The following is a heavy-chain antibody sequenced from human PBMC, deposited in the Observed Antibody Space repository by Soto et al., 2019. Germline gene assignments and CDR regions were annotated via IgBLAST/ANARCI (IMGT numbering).Heavy chain of an antibody. CDR1: GYSFTSYW. V-gene: IGHV5-10-1*01. J-gene: IGHJ6*02. CDR3: ARHPIVGATIYYGMDV. CDR2: IDPSDSYT. Sequence: PGESLKISCKGSGYSFTSYWISWVRQMPGKDLEWMGRIDPSDSYTNYSPSFQGHVTISADKSISTAYLQWSSLKASDTAMYYCARHPIVGATIYYGMDVWGQGTTVTVSS. D-gene: IGHD1-26*01.